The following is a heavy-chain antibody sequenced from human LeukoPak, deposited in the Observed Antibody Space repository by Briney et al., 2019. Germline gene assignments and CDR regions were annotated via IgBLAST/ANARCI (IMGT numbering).Heavy chain of an antibody. CDR3: ARGFPSPDKRPC. J-gene: IGHJ4*02. V-gene: IGHV3-64*01. Sequence: GGSLRLSCAASRFTFSSYAMRWVRQTPGKGLEYVSAISSNGGSTYYANSVKGRFTISRDNSKNTLYLQVGSLRAEDMAVYYCARGFPSPDKRPCWGQGTLVTVSS. CDR2: ISSNGGST. CDR1: RFTFSSYA. D-gene: IGHD3-10*01.